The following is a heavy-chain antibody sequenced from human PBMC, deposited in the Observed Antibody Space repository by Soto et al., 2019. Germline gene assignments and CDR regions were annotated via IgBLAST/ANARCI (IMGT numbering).Heavy chain of an antibody. V-gene: IGHV4-4*07. CDR1: GGSISSYY. CDR2: IYTSGNT. CDR3: ARDGLHCTSSDVCVP. D-gene: IGHD2-2*01. J-gene: IGHJ5*02. Sequence: SETLSLTCTVSGGSISSYYWSWIRQPAGKGLEWIGRIYTSGNTNYNPSLKSRVTMSVDTSKNQFSLKLSSMTAADTAVYYCARDGLHCTSSDVCVPWGQGTLVTVSS.